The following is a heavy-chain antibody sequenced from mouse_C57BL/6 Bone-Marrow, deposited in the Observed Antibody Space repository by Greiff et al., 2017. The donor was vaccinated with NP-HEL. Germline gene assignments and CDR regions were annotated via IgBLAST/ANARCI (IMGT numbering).Heavy chain of an antibody. Sequence: VKLMESGAELARPGASVKLSCKASGYTFTSYGISWVKQRTGQGLEWIGEIYPRSGNTYYNEKFKGKATLTADKSSSTAYMELRSLTSEDSAVYFCARPLKGYYAAWFAYWGQGTLVTVSA. V-gene: IGHV1-81*01. CDR3: ARPLKGYYAAWFAY. J-gene: IGHJ3*01. CDR2: IYPRSGNT. D-gene: IGHD2-3*01. CDR1: GYTFTSYG.